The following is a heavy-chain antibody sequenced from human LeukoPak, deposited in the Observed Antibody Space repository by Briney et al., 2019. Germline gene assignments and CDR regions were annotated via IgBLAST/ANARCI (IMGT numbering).Heavy chain of an antibody. CDR1: GGSFSGYY. CDR3: ARFKAAAIYYYYYGMDV. J-gene: IGHJ6*02. Sequence: SETLSLTCAVYGGSFSGYYWSWIRQPPGKGLEWIGEINHSGSTNYNPSLKSRVTISVDTSKNQFSLKLSSVTAADTAVYYCARFKAAAIYYYYYGMDVWGQGATVTVSS. D-gene: IGHD6-13*01. V-gene: IGHV4-34*01. CDR2: INHSGST.